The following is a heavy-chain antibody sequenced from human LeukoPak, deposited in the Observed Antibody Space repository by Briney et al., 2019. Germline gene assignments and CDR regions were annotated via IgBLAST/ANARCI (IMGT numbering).Heavy chain of an antibody. D-gene: IGHD5-18*01. CDR2: IWYDGSNK. V-gene: IGHV3-33*01. Sequence: GGSLRLSCAAFGFTFSSYGMHWVRQAPGKGLEWVAVIWYDGSNKYYADSVKGRFTISRDNSKNTLYLQMNSLRAEDTAVYYCAREADRAMVTWAFDIWGQGTMVTVSS. CDR1: GFTFSSYG. CDR3: AREADRAMVTWAFDI. J-gene: IGHJ3*02.